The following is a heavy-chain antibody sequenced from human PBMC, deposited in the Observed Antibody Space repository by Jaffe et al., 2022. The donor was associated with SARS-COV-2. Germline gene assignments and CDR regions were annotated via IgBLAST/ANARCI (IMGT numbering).Heavy chain of an antibody. CDR2: IGASGSPT. V-gene: IGHV3-23*01. CDR3: TPLGDGPDY. D-gene: IGHD3-16*01. CDR1: GFTFSSYG. Sequence: EVQLLESGGGLVQPGGSLRLSCAASGFTFSSYGMNWVRQAPGKGPEWVSVIGASGSPTYYADSVKGRFTISKDNSKSTLYLQMNSLRAEDTAIYYCTPLGDGPDYWGQGTLVTVYS. J-gene: IGHJ4*02.